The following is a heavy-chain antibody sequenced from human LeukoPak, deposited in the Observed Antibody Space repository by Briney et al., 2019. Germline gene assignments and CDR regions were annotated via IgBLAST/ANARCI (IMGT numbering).Heavy chain of an antibody. D-gene: IGHD3-10*01. Sequence: TSETLSLTCAVYGGSFSGYYWSWIRQPPGKGLEWIGEINHSGSTNYNPSLKSRVTISVDTSKNQFSLKLSSVTAAETAVYYCARGVGRGHYYGMDVWGQGTTVTVSS. CDR2: INHSGST. J-gene: IGHJ6*02. CDR1: GGSFSGYY. V-gene: IGHV4-34*01. CDR3: ARGVGRGHYYGMDV.